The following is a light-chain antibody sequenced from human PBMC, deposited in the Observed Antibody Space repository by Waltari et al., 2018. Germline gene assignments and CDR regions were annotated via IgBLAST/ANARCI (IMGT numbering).Light chain of an antibody. CDR3: ATWDDSLNAWV. Sequence: QSVLTQPPSASGTPGQRVTISCSGSYSHIGRNAVNWYQQPPETAPKLLISTDKQRPSGVPDRFSGSKSGTSASLASSGLQSEDEADYHCATWDDSLNAWVFGGGTKVTVL. CDR1: YSHIGRNA. V-gene: IGLV1-44*01. J-gene: IGLJ3*02. CDR2: TDK.